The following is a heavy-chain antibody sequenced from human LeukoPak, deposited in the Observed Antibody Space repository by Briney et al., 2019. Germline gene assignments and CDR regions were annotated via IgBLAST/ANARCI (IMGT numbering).Heavy chain of an antibody. CDR3: ARVDGEVGATNFDY. D-gene: IGHD1-26*01. J-gene: IGHJ4*02. Sequence: SETLSLTCTVSGGSISSSSYYWGWIRQPPGKGLEWIGSIYYSGSTYYNPSLKSRVTISVDTSENQFSLRLSSVTAADTAVYYCARVDGEVGATNFDYWGQGTLVTVSS. CDR1: GGSISSSSYY. CDR2: IYYSGST. V-gene: IGHV4-39*07.